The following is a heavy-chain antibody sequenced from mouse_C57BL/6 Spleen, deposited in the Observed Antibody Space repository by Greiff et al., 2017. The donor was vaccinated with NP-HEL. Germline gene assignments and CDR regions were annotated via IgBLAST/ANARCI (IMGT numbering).Heavy chain of an antibody. CDR3: ARGRAYYSNFPFDY. J-gene: IGHJ2*01. CDR1: GFTFSSYA. V-gene: IGHV5-4*03. CDR2: ISDGGSYT. D-gene: IGHD2-5*01. Sequence: EVKLMESGGGLVKPGGSLKLSCAASGFTFSSYAMSWVRQTPEKRLEWVATISDGGSYTYYPDNVKGRFTISRDNAKNNLYLQMSHLKSEDTAMYYCARGRAYYSNFPFDYWGQGTTLTVSS.